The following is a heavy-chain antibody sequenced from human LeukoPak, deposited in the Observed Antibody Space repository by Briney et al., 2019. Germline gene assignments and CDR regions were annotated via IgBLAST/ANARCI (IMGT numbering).Heavy chain of an antibody. CDR1: GGSISSYY. CDR2: IYHSGST. D-gene: IGHD3-3*01. V-gene: IGHV4-59*08. Sequence: SSETLSLTCTVSGGSISSYYWSWIRQPPGKGLEWIGYIYHSGSTNYNPSLKSRVTISVDTSKKQFSLKLSSVTAADTAVYYCARHRPNTIFGVVIMGGYFDYWGQGTLVTVSS. J-gene: IGHJ4*02. CDR3: ARHRPNTIFGVVIMGGYFDY.